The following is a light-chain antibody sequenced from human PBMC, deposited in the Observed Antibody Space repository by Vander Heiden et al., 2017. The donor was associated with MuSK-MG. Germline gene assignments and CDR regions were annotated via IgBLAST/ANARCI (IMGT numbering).Light chain of an antibody. Sequence: EIVLTQSPDTLSLSPGERATLSCRASQSVSSSYLAWYQQKPGQAPRLLIYATSSRATGIPDRFSGSGSGTDFTLTISRLEPEEFGMYYCQQEDWSPMTFGQGTKVEIK. CDR3: QQEDWSPMT. CDR2: ATS. J-gene: IGKJ1*01. CDR1: QSVSSSY. V-gene: IGKV3-20*01.